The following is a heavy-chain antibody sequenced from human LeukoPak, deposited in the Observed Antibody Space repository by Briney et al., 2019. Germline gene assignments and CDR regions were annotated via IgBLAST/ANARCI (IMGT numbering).Heavy chain of an antibody. CDR3: ARDWIMTTFGGVTGDAFDI. D-gene: IGHD3-16*01. CDR1: GGSISSSSYY. V-gene: IGHV4-39*07. J-gene: IGHJ3*02. CDR2: IYYSGST. Sequence: SETLSLTCTVSGGSISSSSYYWGWIRQPPGKGLEWIGSIYYSGSTYYNPSLKSRVTISVDTSKNQFSLRLSSVTAADTAVYYCARDWIMTTFGGVTGDAFDIWGQGTMVTVSS.